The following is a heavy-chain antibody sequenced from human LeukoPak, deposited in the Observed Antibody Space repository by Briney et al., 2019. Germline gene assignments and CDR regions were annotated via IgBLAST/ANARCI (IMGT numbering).Heavy chain of an antibody. CDR3: ARPGGGTYGY. CDR1: GFPFSSYW. J-gene: IGHJ4*02. CDR2: IKQDGSEK. Sequence: GSLRLSCAASGFPFSSYWMSWVRRAPGKGLEWVANIKQDGSEKYYVDSVKGRFTISRDNAENSLSLQMNSLRAEDTAVYYCARPGGGTYGYWGQGTLVTVSS. V-gene: IGHV3-7*01. D-gene: IGHD1-26*01.